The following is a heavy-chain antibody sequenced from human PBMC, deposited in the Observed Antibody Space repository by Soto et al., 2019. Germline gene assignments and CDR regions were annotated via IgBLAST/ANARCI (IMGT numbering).Heavy chain of an antibody. J-gene: IGHJ4*02. CDR3: AREVVVVAALLYYFDY. Sequence: QVQLQESGPGLVKPSQTLSLTYTVSGGSISSGDYYWSWIRQPPGKGLEWIGYIYYSGSTYYNPSLKSRVTISVDTSKNQFSLKLSSVTAADTAVYYCAREVVVVAALLYYFDYWGQGTLVTVSS. D-gene: IGHD2-15*01. CDR2: IYYSGST. V-gene: IGHV4-30-4*01. CDR1: GGSISSGDYY.